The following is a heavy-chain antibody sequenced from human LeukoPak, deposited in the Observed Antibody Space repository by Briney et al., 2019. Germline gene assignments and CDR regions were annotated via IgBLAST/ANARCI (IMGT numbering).Heavy chain of an antibody. CDR3: AKFGYRDGSVY. J-gene: IGHJ4*02. CDR1: GFTFSSYA. CDR2: ISGSDGKT. Sequence: QSGGSLRLSCAASGFTFSSYAMSWVRQAPGKGLEWVSAISGSDGKTYYADSVKGRFTISRDNSRDTLYLQMNSLRAEDSAVYYCAKFGYRDGSVYWGQGTLVTVSS. V-gene: IGHV3-23*01. D-gene: IGHD5-18*01.